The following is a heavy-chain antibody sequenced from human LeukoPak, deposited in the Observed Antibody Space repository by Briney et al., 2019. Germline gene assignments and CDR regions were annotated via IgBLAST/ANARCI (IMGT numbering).Heavy chain of an antibody. Sequence: GGSLRLSCAASGITFSRSWMSWVRQAPGKGLEWVANIKQEGSEKYYVDSVKGRFSISRDNAKNSLYLQMNSLRAEDTAVYYCARAARYCSGTSCPLPFDYWGQGTLVTVSS. D-gene: IGHD2-2*01. CDR3: ARAARYCSGTSCPLPFDY. CDR1: GITFSRSW. CDR2: IKQEGSEK. V-gene: IGHV3-7*01. J-gene: IGHJ4*02.